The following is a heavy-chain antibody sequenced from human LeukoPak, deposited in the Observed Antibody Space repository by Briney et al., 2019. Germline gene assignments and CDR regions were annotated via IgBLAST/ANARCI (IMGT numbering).Heavy chain of an antibody. Sequence: PGGSLRLSCAASGFTFSSYSMNWVRQAPGKGLEWVSSISSSSSCIYYADSVKGRFTISRDNAKNSLYLQMNSLRAEDTAVYYCALDPLVVPDDYYYYGMDVWGKGTTVTVSS. D-gene: IGHD2-2*01. J-gene: IGHJ6*04. CDR3: ALDPLVVPDDYYYYGMDV. V-gene: IGHV3-21*01. CDR2: ISSSSSCI. CDR1: GFTFSSYS.